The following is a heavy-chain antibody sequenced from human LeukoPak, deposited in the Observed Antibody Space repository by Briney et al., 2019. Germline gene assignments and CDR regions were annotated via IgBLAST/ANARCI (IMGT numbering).Heavy chain of an antibody. J-gene: IGHJ5*02. CDR2: INQSGTA. CDR1: GGSFSGYY. Sequence: SETLSLTCAVYGGSFSGYYGSWVRQAPGKGLEWIGEINQSGTASYNPPLKSRVTMSVDTSKNQFSLKLSSVTAADTAVYYCARDKYNWFDPWGQGTLVTVSS. CDR3: ARDKYNWFDP. V-gene: IGHV4-34*01.